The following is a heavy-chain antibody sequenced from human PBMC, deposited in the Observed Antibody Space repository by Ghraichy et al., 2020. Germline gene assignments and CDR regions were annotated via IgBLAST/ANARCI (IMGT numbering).Heavy chain of an antibody. CDR1: GDTFSDYY. CDR2: IHPNSGGT. V-gene: IGHV1-2*02. J-gene: IGHJ4*02. Sequence: ASVKVSCKTSGDTFSDYYMQWVRQAPGQGLEWMGVIHPNSGGTVYAEKFRGRVTLTGDTSINTVYMELSSLRSDDTAIYYCARDSATGWFSADFWGQGTLVFVSS. CDR3: ARDSATGWFSADF. D-gene: IGHD6-19*01.